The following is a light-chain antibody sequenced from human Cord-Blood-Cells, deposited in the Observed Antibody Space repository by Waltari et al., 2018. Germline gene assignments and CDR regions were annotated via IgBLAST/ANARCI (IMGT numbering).Light chain of an antibody. CDR1: SSDVGGYNY. Sequence: QSALTQTASVSGSPGQSITISCTGTSSDVGGYNYVPWYQQHPGKAPKLIIYDVSNRPSGVSNRFSGSKSGNTASLTISGLQAEDEADYYCSSYTSSSTPLFGGGTKLTVL. V-gene: IGLV2-14*01. CDR2: DVS. J-gene: IGLJ3*02. CDR3: SSYTSSSTPL.